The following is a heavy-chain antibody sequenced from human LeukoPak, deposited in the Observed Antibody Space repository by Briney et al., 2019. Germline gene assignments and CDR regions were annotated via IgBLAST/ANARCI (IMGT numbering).Heavy chain of an antibody. CDR1: GGSFSGYY. CDR2: INHSAST. J-gene: IGHJ5*02. Sequence: SEPLSLTCAVYGGSFSGYYWSWLRQPPGKGLEWFGEINHSASTNYNPSLKSRVTISVDTSKNQFSLKLSSVTAADTAVYYCARKGIAAAGTYNWFDPWGQGTLVTVSS. D-gene: IGHD6-13*01. V-gene: IGHV4-34*01. CDR3: ARKGIAAAGTYNWFDP.